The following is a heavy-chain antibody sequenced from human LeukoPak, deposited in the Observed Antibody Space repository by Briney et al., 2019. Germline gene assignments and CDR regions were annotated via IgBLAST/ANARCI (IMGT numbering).Heavy chain of an antibody. Sequence: GGSLRLSCAASGFTFSSYAMSWVRQAPGKGLEWVSAISGSGGSTYYADSVKGRFTISRDNSKNTLYLQMNGLRAEDTAVYYCAKDRVYYYDSSGYYRPLGGFDYWGQGTLVTVSS. J-gene: IGHJ4*02. CDR2: ISGSGGST. CDR1: GFTFSSYA. D-gene: IGHD3-22*01. CDR3: AKDRVYYYDSSGYYRPLGGFDY. V-gene: IGHV3-23*01.